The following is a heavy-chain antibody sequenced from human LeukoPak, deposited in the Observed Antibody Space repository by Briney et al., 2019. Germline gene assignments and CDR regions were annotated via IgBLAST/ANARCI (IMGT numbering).Heavy chain of an antibody. D-gene: IGHD6-13*01. V-gene: IGHV4-30-2*01. CDR2: IFHSGDT. Sequence: SQTLSLTCTVSGGSISSGDYYWSWIRQPPGKGLEWIGYIFHSGDTYCKPSLKSRVTISMDKSKNQFSLKLSSVTAADTAVYYCAREAAGLGFDPWGQGTLVTVSS. CDR1: GGSISSGDYY. CDR3: AREAAGLGFDP. J-gene: IGHJ5*02.